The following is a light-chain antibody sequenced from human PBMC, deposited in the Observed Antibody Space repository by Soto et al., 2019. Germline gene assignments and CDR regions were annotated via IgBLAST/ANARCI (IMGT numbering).Light chain of an antibody. Sequence: EIVMTRSPATLSVSPGEGATFSCRASQSINTKIAWYQLKPGQAPRLLIYDASIRATGIPARFSGSGSGTEFSLTINSLQSEDFGVYFCQQYDQWWTFXQGTKVDIK. J-gene: IGKJ1*01. CDR1: QSINTK. V-gene: IGKV3-15*01. CDR3: QQYDQWWT. CDR2: DAS.